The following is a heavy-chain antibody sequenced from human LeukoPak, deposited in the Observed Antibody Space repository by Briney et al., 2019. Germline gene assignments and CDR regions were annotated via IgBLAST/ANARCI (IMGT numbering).Heavy chain of an antibody. D-gene: IGHD6-13*01. V-gene: IGHV1-69*13. CDR2: IIPIFGRA. J-gene: IGHJ6*03. CDR1: GGVFSSYA. Sequence: SVKDSCKASGGVFSSYAISWVRQAPGQGLEWMGGIIPIFGRADYAQKFQGRVTITADDSTTTAYMELNSLKFEDTAVYYCAREVGFDDVGVAGTFRYHYMDVWGKGTTVTVSS. CDR3: AREVGFDDVGVAGTFRYHYMDV.